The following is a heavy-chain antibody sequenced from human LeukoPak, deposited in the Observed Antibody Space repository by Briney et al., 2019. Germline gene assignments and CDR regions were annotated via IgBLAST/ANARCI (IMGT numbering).Heavy chain of an antibody. CDR2: INHSGST. Sequence: ASETLSLTCAVYGGSFSDYYWNWIRQPPGKGLEWIGEINHSGSTNYNPSLKSRVTMSVDTFKNQFSLTLSSVTAADTAVYFCGRQGYTASHHFFDYWSQGTLVTVSS. J-gene: IGHJ4*02. CDR1: GGSFSDYY. D-gene: IGHD5-18*01. CDR3: GRQGYTASHHFFDY. V-gene: IGHV4-34*01.